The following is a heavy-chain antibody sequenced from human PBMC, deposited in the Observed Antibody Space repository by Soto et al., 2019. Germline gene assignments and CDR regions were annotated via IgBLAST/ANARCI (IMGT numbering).Heavy chain of an antibody. Sequence: VGSLRHSCAASGLTCSTYSMSWVRQATGKGLEWLSYISGSSSTIYYADSMRGRFTISRDNANNSLYLQMNSLRDEDTAVYYCARTPAAGRYYYYGMDVWGQGTTVTVSS. CDR1: GLTCSTYS. J-gene: IGHJ6*02. V-gene: IGHV3-48*02. D-gene: IGHD6-13*01. CDR3: ARTPAAGRYYYYGMDV. CDR2: ISGSSSTI.